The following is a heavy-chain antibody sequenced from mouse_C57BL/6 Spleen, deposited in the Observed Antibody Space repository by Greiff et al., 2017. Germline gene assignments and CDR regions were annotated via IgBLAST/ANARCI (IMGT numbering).Heavy chain of an antibody. J-gene: IGHJ1*03. D-gene: IGHD2-3*01. Sequence: EVQLQQSGPELVKPGASVKISCKASGYSFTGYYMNWVKQSPEKSLEWIGEINPSTGGTTYTQKFKAKATLTVDKSSSTAYMQLKSLTSEDSAVYYCARSSAYDGYYWYYDVWGTVTTVTVSS. CDR2: INPSTGGT. CDR3: ARSSAYDGYYWYYDV. V-gene: IGHV1-42*01. CDR1: GYSFTGYY.